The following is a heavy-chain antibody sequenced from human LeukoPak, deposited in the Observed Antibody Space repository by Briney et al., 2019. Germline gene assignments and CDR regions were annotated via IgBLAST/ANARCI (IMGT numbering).Heavy chain of an antibody. D-gene: IGHD5-18*01. CDR2: IYYSGST. CDR3: AREVGNLGYSYGSNWFDP. J-gene: IGHJ5*02. CDR1: GGSISSYY. V-gene: IGHV4-59*01. Sequence: PSETLSLTCIVSGGSISSYYWTWIRQPPGKGLEWIGYIYYSGSTNYNPSLKSRVTISVDTSKNQFSLKLSSVTAADTAVYYCAREVGNLGYSYGSNWFDPWGQGTLVTVSS.